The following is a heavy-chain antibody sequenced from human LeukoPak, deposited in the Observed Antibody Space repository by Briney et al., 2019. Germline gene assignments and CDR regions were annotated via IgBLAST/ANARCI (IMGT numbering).Heavy chain of an antibody. V-gene: IGHV4-39*01. CDR2: IFYTGNT. CDR1: GGSILDSTYY. CDR3: ARQSSGYYFGWFDP. J-gene: IGHJ5*02. Sequence: SETLSPTCTVSGGSILDSTYYWAWIRQPPGKGLEWIATIFYTGNTHYNPSLKSRVTMSVDTVKNQFSLNLNSVTAADTAVYCARQSSGYYFGWFDPWGQGTKVTVCS. D-gene: IGHD3-22*01.